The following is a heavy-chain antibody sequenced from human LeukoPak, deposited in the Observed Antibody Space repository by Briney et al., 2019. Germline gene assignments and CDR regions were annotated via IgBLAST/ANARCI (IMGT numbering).Heavy chain of an antibody. D-gene: IGHD2-21*02. CDR3: ASSLEHIVVVTARVERLLGVFQH. CDR1: GGTFSSYA. CDR2: IIPIFGTA. V-gene: IGHV1-69*05. Sequence: SVKVSCEASGGTFSSYAISWVRQAPGQGLEWMGGIIPIFGTANYAQKFQGRVTITTDESTSTAYMELSSLRSEDTAVYYCASSLEHIVVVTARVERLLGVFQHWGQGTLVTVSS. J-gene: IGHJ1*01.